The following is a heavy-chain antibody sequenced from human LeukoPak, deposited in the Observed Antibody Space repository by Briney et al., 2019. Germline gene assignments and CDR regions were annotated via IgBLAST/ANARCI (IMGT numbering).Heavy chain of an antibody. CDR3: ARERMYGSGTDDAFDI. Sequence: PSETLSLTCTVSGGSISSYYWSWIRQPPGKGLELIGYIYYSGSTNYNPSLKSRVTISVDTSKNQFSLKLSSVTAADTAVYYCARERMYGSGTDDAFDIWGQGTMVTISS. CDR2: IYYSGST. CDR1: GGSISSYY. J-gene: IGHJ3*02. D-gene: IGHD3-10*01. V-gene: IGHV4-59*01.